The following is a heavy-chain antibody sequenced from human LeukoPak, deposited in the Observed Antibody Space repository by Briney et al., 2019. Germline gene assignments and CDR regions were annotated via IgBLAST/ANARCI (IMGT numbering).Heavy chain of an antibody. CDR3: ARGGYYDKEAFDI. D-gene: IGHD3-22*01. CDR1: GGSISSYY. CDR2: IYYSGST. J-gene: IGHJ3*02. V-gene: IGHV4-59*01. Sequence: PSETLSLTCTVSGGSISSYYWSWIRQPPGKGLEWIGYIYYSGSTNHNPSLKSRVTISVDTSKNQFSLKLSSATAADTAVYYCARGGYYDKEAFDIWGQGTMVTVSS.